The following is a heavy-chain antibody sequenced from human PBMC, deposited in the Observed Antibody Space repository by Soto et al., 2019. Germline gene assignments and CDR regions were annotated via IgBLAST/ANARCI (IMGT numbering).Heavy chain of an antibody. J-gene: IGHJ3*02. D-gene: IGHD3-3*01. CDR1: GGSISSSSYY. Sequence: QLQLQESGPGLVKPSETLSLTCTVSGGSISSSSYYWGWIRQPPGKGLEWIGSLYYSGSTYYNPSLKSRVTISVDTSKNQFSLKLSSVTAADTAVYYCARHEGPEGLRFLEWLSLGAFDIWGQGTMVTVSS. CDR3: ARHEGPEGLRFLEWLSLGAFDI. CDR2: LYYSGST. V-gene: IGHV4-39*01.